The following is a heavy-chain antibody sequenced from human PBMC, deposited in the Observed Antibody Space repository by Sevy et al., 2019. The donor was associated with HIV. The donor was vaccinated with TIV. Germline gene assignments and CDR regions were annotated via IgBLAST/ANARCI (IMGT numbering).Heavy chain of an antibody. V-gene: IGHV3-30*04. CDR1: GFTFSDYR. D-gene: IGHD3-16*01. J-gene: IGHJ4*02. Sequence: GGSLRLSCAASGFTFSDYRMHWVRQAPGKGLEWVAVISYDGRNNKYNADSVKGRFTISRDNSKNTVYLRMNSLRAEDTAIYYCARDRGEILSSAFDYWGRGTLVTVSS. CDR2: ISYDGRNNK. CDR3: ARDRGEILSSAFDY.